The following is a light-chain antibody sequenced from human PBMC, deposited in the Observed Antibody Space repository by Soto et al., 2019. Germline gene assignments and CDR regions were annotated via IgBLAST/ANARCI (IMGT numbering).Light chain of an antibody. CDR1: SSDVGGYNY. CDR2: DVS. CDR3: SSYTSSSTFRYV. Sequence: QSALTQPASVSGSPGQSITISCTGTSSDVGGYNYVSWYQQHPGKAPKLMIYDVSNRPSGVSNRFSGSKSGNTASLTISGLRAEDEADYYCSSYTSSSTFRYVFGTGTKLTVL. J-gene: IGLJ1*01. V-gene: IGLV2-14*01.